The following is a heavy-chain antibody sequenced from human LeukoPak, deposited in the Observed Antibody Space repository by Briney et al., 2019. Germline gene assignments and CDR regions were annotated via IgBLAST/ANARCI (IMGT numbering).Heavy chain of an antibody. Sequence: TSETLSLTCTVSGGSISSYYWSWIRQPAGKGLEWIGRIYSSGRPNYNPSLKSRVTLSVDTSKNQFSLKLSSVTAADTAVYYCARDCTSVTCYFGYWGQGTLVTVSS. CDR1: GGSISSYY. CDR3: ARDCTSVTCYFGY. J-gene: IGHJ4*02. D-gene: IGHD2-8*02. V-gene: IGHV4-4*07. CDR2: IYSSGRP.